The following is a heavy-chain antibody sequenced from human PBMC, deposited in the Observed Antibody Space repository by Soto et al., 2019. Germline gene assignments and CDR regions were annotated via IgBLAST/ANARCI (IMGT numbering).Heavy chain of an antibody. CDR3: ARKYCSGGSCRNWFDP. CDR2: TYYRSKWYN. J-gene: IGHJ5*02. D-gene: IGHD2-15*01. V-gene: IGHV6-1*01. CDR1: GDSVSSNSAA. Sequence: SQTLSLTCAISGDSVSSNSAAWNWIRQSPSRGLEWLGRTYYRSKWYNDYAVSVKSRITINPDTSKNQFSLQLNSVTPEDTAVYYCARKYCSGGSCRNWFDPWGQRTLVTVSS.